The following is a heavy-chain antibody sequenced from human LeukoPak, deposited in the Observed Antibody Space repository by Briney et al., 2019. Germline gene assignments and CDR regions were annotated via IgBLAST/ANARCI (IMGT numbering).Heavy chain of an antibody. J-gene: IGHJ4*02. CDR3: AKARPRIVVVPAATAFDY. Sequence: PGGSLRLSCAASGFTFSSYSMNWVRQAPGKGLEWVAFIRYDGSNKYYADSVKGRFTISRDNSKNTLYLQMNSLRAEDTAVYYCAKARPRIVVVPAATAFDYWGQGTLVTVSS. V-gene: IGHV3-30*02. CDR2: IRYDGSNK. D-gene: IGHD2-2*01. CDR1: GFTFSSYS.